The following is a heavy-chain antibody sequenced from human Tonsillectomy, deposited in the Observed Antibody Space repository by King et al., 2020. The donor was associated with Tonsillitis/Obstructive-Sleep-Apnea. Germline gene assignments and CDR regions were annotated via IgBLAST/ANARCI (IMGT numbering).Heavy chain of an antibody. J-gene: IGHJ4*02. V-gene: IGHV5-51*01. Sequence: VQLVESGAEVKKPGESLKISCKGSGYSFSSYWIGWVRQMPGKGLEWMGIIYPADSDTRYSPSFEGRVTISADKSISTAYLQWSSLKASDSAMYYCARGQYYYDTSGYYSAYWGQGTLVTVSS. CDR1: GYSFSSYW. D-gene: IGHD3-22*01. CDR2: IYPADSDT. CDR3: ARGQYYYDTSGYYSAY.